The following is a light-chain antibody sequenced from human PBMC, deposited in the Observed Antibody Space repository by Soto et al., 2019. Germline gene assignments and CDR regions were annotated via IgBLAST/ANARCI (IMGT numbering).Light chain of an antibody. CDR1: SSDVGGYDF. CDR2: DVT. CDR3: GTWDNSLSGGV. V-gene: IGLV2-11*01. J-gene: IGLJ3*02. Sequence: QSVLTQPRSVSGSPGQSVTISCTGTSSDVGGYDFVSWYQQHPGKAPKLTIYDVTKRPSWVPDRFSGAKSGNSASLTISGLRAEDEADYYCGTWDNSLSGGVFGGGAQLTVL.